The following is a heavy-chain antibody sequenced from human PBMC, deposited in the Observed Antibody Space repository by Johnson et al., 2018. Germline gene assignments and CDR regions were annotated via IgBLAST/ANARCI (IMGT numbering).Heavy chain of an antibody. D-gene: IGHD2/OR15-2a*01. V-gene: IGHV3-30-3*01. CDR3: ARDVNGMDV. CDR2: ISYDGSNK. Sequence: QVQLVQSGGGVVQPGRSLRLSCAASGFTFSSYAMHWVRQAPGKGLEWVAVISYDGSNKYYADSVKGRFTISRDNAKNSLYLQMNSLRAEETAVYYCARDVNGMDVWGQGTTVTVSS. CDR1: GFTFSSYA. J-gene: IGHJ6*02.